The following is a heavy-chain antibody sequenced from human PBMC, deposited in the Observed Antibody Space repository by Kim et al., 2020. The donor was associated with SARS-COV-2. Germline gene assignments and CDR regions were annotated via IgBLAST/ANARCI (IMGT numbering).Heavy chain of an antibody. V-gene: IGHV7-4-1*02. CDR3: AKFQYYDNSGCFDY. J-gene: IGHJ4*02. Sequence: AQGFTGRFVFSLDTSVSTAYLQISSLKAEDTAVYYCAKFQYYDNSGCFDYWGQGTLVTVSS. D-gene: IGHD3-22*01.